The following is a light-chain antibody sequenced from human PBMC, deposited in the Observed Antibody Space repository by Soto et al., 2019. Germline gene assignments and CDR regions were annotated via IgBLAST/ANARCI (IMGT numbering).Light chain of an antibody. Sequence: EIGLTQSPGTLSLSPGERATLSCRASQSVSSYLAWYQQKPGQAPRLLIYDASNRATGIPARFSGSGSGTDFTLTISRLEPEDFAVYYCQQYGSSGTFGQGTKVDI. CDR3: QQYGSSGT. CDR2: DAS. CDR1: QSVSSY. J-gene: IGKJ1*01. V-gene: IGKV3-20*01.